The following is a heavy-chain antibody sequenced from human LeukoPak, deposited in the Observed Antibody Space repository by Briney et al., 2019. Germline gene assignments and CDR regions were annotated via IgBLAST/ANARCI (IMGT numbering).Heavy chain of an antibody. CDR1: GGSISSGSYY. Sequence: PSETLSLTCTASGGSISSGSYYWSWIRQPAWTGLEWIGRIYTSGSTNYNPSLKSRVTISVDTSKNQFSLKLSSVTAADTAVYYCAREGMIAAAIDYWGQGTLVTVSS. J-gene: IGHJ4*02. D-gene: IGHD6-13*01. V-gene: IGHV4-61*02. CDR2: IYTSGST. CDR3: AREGMIAAAIDY.